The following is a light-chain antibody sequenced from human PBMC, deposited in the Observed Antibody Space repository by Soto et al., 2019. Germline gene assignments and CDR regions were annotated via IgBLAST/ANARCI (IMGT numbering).Light chain of an antibody. CDR3: SSYTSSSTPYV. Sequence: QSALTQPASVSGSPGQSITISCTGTSSDVGGYNYVSWYQQHPVKAPRLMIYDVTNRPSGVSDRFSGSKSGNTASLTISGLQPEDEADYYCSSYTSSSTPYVLGTGTKVTIL. CDR2: DVT. V-gene: IGLV2-14*01. CDR1: SSDVGGYNY. J-gene: IGLJ1*01.